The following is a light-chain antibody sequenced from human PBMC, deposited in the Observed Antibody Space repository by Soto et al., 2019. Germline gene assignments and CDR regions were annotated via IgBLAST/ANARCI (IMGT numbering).Light chain of an antibody. CDR3: QCYDSSLSGSL. V-gene: IGLV1-40*01. CDR2: GNN. CDR1: SSNIGSIYD. J-gene: IGLJ2*01. Sequence: QAVVTQPPSVSGAPGQTITISCTGSSSNIGSIYDVHWFQKLPGTAPKLLIYGNNNRPSGVPDRFSGSKSGTSASLAISGLQTEDEADYYCQCYDSSLSGSLFGGGTKVTVL.